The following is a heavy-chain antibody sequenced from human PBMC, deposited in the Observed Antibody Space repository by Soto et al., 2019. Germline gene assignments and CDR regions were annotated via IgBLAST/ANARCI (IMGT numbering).Heavy chain of an antibody. CDR2: IYYSGST. V-gene: IGHV4-59*01. CDR3: ARSHCSGGSCFADWDVRGSYFDY. CDR1: GGSISSYY. D-gene: IGHD2-15*01. Sequence: SETLSLTCTVSGGSISSYYWSWIRQPPGKGLEWIGYIYYSGSTNYNPSLKSRVTISVDTSKNQFSLKLSSVTAADTAVFYCARSHCSGGSCFADWDVRGSYFDYWGQGTLVTVSS. J-gene: IGHJ4*02.